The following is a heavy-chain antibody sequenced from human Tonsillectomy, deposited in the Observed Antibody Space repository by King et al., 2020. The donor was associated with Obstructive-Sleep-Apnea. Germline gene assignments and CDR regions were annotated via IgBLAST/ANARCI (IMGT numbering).Heavy chain of an antibody. D-gene: IGHD4-17*01. CDR3: ARLRPTYWYFDL. CDR2: IYYSWIP. Sequence: QLQESGPGLVKPSETLSLTCTVSAGSFSSSIYYWGWIRQPPGKGLEWIGTIYYSWIPYYNPSLKSRVTISFDTSKDQFSLKLNSVTAADTAVYYCARLRPTYWYFDLWGRGTLVTVSS. J-gene: IGHJ2*01. V-gene: IGHV4-39*07. CDR1: AGSFSSSIYY.